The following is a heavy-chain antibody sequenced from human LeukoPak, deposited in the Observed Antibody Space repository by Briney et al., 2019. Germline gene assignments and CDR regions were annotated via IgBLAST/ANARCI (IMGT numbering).Heavy chain of an antibody. CDR1: GFTFSSYG. V-gene: IGHV3-30*02. D-gene: IGHD4-17*01. Sequence: GGSLRLSCAASGFTFSSYGMHWVRQAPGKGLEWVAFIRYDGSNKYYADSVKGRFTISRDNSKNTLYLQMNSLRAEDTAVYYCARGKVTTVTHMDYWGQGTLVTVSS. CDR3: ARGKVTTVTHMDY. CDR2: IRYDGSNK. J-gene: IGHJ4*02.